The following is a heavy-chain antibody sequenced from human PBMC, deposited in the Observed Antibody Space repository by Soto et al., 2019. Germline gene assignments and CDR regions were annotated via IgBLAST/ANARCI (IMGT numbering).Heavy chain of an antibody. V-gene: IGHV4-34*01. Sequence: QVQLQQWGAGLLKPSETLSLNCAVTGGSLSGYYWSWIRQPPGKGLEWIGEVKDGGHTNYSPSLRGRVTISSDTSNNQFSLRLNSVTAADTGVYYXARGQXGXVATXWDQGSLVTVSS. J-gene: IGHJ4*02. CDR1: GGSLSGYY. CDR2: VKDGGHT. D-gene: IGHD5-12*01. CDR3: ARGQXGXVATX.